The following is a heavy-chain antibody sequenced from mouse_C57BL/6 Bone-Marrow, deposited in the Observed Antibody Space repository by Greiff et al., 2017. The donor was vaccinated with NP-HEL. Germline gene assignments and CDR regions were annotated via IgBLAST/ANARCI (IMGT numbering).Heavy chain of an antibody. CDR3: ARREFRDAMDY. J-gene: IGHJ4*01. V-gene: IGHV5-15*01. D-gene: IGHD3-1*01. CDR2: ISNLAYSI. CDR1: GFTFSDYG. Sequence: EVQGVESGGGLVQPGGSLKLSCAASGFTFSDYGMAWVRQAPRKGPEWVAFISNLAYSIYYADTVTGRFTISRENAKNTLYLEMSSLRSEDTAMYYCARREFRDAMDYWGQGTSVTVSS.